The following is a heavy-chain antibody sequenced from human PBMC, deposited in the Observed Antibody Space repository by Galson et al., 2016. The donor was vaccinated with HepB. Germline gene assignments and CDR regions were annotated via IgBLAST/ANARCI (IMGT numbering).Heavy chain of an antibody. CDR1: GFPLTSYG. D-gene: IGHD3-3*01. V-gene: IGHV1-18*01. CDR2: ISSYDGNT. Sequence: SVKVSCKASGFPLTSYGLSWVRQAPGQGLEWVGWISSYDGNTKYGQKFQGRVTLTTDTSTNTVYMELRILSSDDTAMYFCARDRYVYWSYFDLWGRGTLVTVSS. J-gene: IGHJ2*01. CDR3: ARDRYVYWSYFDL.